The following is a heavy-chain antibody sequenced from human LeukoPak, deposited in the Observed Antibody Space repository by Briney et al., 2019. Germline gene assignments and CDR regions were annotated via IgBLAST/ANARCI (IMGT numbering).Heavy chain of an antibody. CDR2: IYTSGST. CDR3: ARDSGYDEAFDY. CDR1: GGSIYSGTYY. D-gene: IGHD5-12*01. J-gene: IGHJ4*02. Sequence: PSETLSLTCSVSGGSIYSGTYYWSWIRQPAGKGLEWIGRIYTSGSTTYNASLKSRVTVSLDISQNQFSLSLRSVTAADTAVYYCARDSGYDEAFDYWGQGTLVTVSS. V-gene: IGHV4-61*02.